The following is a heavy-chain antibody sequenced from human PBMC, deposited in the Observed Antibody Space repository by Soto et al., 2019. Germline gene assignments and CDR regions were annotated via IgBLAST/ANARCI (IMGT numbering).Heavy chain of an antibody. V-gene: IGHV3-33*01. D-gene: IGHD3-3*01. J-gene: IGHJ5*02. CDR3: ARERVITIFGVVHNWFDP. CDR1: GFTFSSYG. CDR2: IWYDGSNK. Sequence: GGSLRLSCVASGFTFSSYGMHWVRQAPGKGLEWVAVIWYDGSNKYYADSVKGRFTISRDNSKNTLYLQMNSLRAEDTAVYYCARERVITIFGVVHNWFDPWGQGTLVTVSS.